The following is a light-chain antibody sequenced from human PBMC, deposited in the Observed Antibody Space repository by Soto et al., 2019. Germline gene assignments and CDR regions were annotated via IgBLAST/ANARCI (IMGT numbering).Light chain of an antibody. CDR2: GNN. J-gene: IGLJ1*01. Sequence: QSVLTQPPSVSGAPGQTVTISCTGSSSNIGANHDVHWYQQRPGTAPKLLIFGNNNRPSGVPDRFSGSKSGNTASLTISGLQAEDEADYYCSSYTTSNPLYYVFGTGTKVTVL. V-gene: IGLV1-40*01. CDR1: SSNIGANHD. CDR3: SSYTTSNPLYYV.